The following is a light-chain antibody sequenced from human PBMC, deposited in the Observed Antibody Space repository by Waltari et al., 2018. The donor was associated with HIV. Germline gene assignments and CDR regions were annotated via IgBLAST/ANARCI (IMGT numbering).Light chain of an antibody. CDR1: RSNIGSNT. J-gene: IGLJ2*01. CDR3: ATWDDSLNGVV. CDR2: SNN. V-gene: IGLV1-44*01. Sequence: QSVLTQPPSASGTPGQRVTISCSGSRSNIGSNTLHWYQHLPGTAPKVLIYSNNQRPSEVPDRFSGSKSGTSVSLAISGLQSEDEADYYCATWDDSLNGVVFGGGTKLTV.